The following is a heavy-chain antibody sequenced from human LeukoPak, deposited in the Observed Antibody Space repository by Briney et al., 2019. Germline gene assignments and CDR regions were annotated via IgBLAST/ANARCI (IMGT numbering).Heavy chain of an antibody. CDR1: GDSMTSSRFS. V-gene: IGHV4-30-2*01. CDR2: SYHGGST. Sequence: SQTLSLTCDVSGDSMTSSRFSWSCLRQPPGQGLEWNGYSYHGGSTHYNPSLQSRVTISVDRSKKQFSLNLNSVTAADTAVYYCARMVVDVARWFDPWGQGTLVTVSS. J-gene: IGHJ5*02. CDR3: ARMVVDVARWFDP. D-gene: IGHD2-15*01.